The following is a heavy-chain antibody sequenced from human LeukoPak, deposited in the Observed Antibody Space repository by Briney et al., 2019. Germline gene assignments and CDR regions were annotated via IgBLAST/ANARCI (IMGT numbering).Heavy chain of an antibody. CDR3: ARERPPGDSSNWFLEGYFNI. V-gene: IGHV1-69*05. Sequence: SVKVSCKASGGTFSSYAITWVRQAPGQGLEWMGRIIPIFGTANYAQKLQGRVTITTDESTSTAYMELSTLRSDDTAVYYCARERPPGDSSNWFLEGYFNIWGQGTLVTVSS. J-gene: IGHJ4*02. CDR2: IIPIFGTA. CDR1: GGTFSSYA. D-gene: IGHD6-13*01.